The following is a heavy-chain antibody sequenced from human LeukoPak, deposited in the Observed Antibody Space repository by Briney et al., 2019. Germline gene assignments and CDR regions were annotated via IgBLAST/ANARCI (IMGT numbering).Heavy chain of an antibody. CDR3: ARDGLEIVVVPAATTRYYYYYYMDV. Sequence: PGGSLRLSCAASGFTFSSYAMSWVRQAPGKGLEWVANIKQDGSEKYYVDSVKGRFTVSRDNAKNSLYLQVNSLRAEDTVVYYCARDGLEIVVVPAATTRYYYYYYMDVWGKGTTVTVSS. CDR2: IKQDGSEK. J-gene: IGHJ6*03. D-gene: IGHD2-2*03. CDR1: GFTFSSYA. V-gene: IGHV3-7*01.